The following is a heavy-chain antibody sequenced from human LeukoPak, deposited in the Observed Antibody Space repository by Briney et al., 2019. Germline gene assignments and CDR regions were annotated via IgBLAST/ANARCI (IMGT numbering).Heavy chain of an antibody. CDR2: ISDSGSTM. CDR3: ARSKLRFLDY. V-gene: IGHV3-11*04. J-gene: IGHJ4*02. D-gene: IGHD3-3*01. Sequence: PGGSLRLSCAASGFTFSDYYMNWIRQAPGKGLEWDAYISDSGSTMYYADSVKGRFTISRDNAKKSLYVQMNSLRAEDTAVYYCARSKLRFLDYWGQGTLVTVSS. CDR1: GFTFSDYY.